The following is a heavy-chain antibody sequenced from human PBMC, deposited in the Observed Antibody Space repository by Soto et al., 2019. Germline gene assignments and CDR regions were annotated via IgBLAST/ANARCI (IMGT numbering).Heavy chain of an antibody. Sequence: EVQLVESGGGLVQPGGSLRLSCAASGFTFSSYSMNWLRQAPGKGLEWVSYISSSSSTIYYADSVKGRFTICRDNAENSLYLQMNSLRDEDTAVYYCARDRRLAYCGGGCYSGFVVDYWGQGTLVTVSS. CDR3: ARDRRLAYCGGGCYSGFVVDY. V-gene: IGHV3-48*02. CDR1: GFTFSSYS. D-gene: IGHD2-21*02. J-gene: IGHJ4*02. CDR2: ISSSSSTI.